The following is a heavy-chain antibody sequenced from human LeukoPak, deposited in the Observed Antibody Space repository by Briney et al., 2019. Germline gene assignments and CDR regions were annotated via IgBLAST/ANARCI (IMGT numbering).Heavy chain of an antibody. D-gene: IGHD2-15*01. CDR1: GFTFSDYS. CDR3: ARDCSGRNWARDFDY. V-gene: IGHV3-48*01. J-gene: IGHJ4*02. Sequence: PGGSLRLSCAGSGFTFSDYSLIWVRQAPGEGLEWVSYINSNSRTIYYAGSVKGRFTMSRDNDKNLMYLQMNSLKAEDTAVYYCARDCSGRNWARDFDYWGQGTLVTVSS. CDR2: INSNSRTI.